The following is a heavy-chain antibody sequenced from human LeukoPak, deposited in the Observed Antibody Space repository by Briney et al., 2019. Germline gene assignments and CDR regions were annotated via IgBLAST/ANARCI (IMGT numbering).Heavy chain of an antibody. Sequence: PGGSLRLSCAASGFTFRDFRMSWVRPAPGKGLEWVANIQQNGIEKYSVEGRFTITRDNVNRLLYLQINSLRADNTAMYYCARDRDGKDLWGQGTLVTVSS. J-gene: IGHJ5*02. V-gene: IGHV3-7*03. D-gene: IGHD1-1*01. CDR1: GFTFRDFR. CDR2: IQQNGIEK. CDR3: ARDRDGKDL.